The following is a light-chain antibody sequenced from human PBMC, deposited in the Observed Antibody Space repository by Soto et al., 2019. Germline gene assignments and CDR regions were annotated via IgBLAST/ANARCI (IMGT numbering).Light chain of an antibody. Sequence: QSDLTQPPSVSEAPRQRVTISCFGSSSNIGNNAVNWYQQLPGKAPKLLIYYDDLLPSGVSDRFSGSKSGTSASLAISGLQSEDEADYYCAAWDDSLNGYVFGTGTKVTVL. CDR3: AAWDDSLNGYV. CDR2: YDD. CDR1: SSNIGNNA. V-gene: IGLV1-36*01. J-gene: IGLJ1*01.